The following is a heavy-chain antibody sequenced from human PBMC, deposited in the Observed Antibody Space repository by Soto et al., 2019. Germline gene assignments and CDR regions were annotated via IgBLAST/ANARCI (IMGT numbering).Heavy chain of an antibody. V-gene: IGHV4-4*02. D-gene: IGHD6-13*01. J-gene: IGHJ5*02. CDR3: ARGGIAAAGTSNWFDP. Sequence: SETLSLTCAVSGGSISSSNWWSWVRQPPGKGLEWIGEIYHSGSTNYNPSLKSRVTISVDTSKNQFSLKLSSVTAADTAVYYCARGGIAAAGTSNWFDPWGQGTLVT. CDR2: IYHSGST. CDR1: GGSISSSNW.